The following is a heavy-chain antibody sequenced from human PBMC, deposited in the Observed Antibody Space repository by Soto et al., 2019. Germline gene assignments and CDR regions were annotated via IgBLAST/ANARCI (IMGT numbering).Heavy chain of an antibody. Sequence: EVQLVESGGGLVQPGGSLRLSCAASGFTFSNYWMHWVRQAPGKGLVWVSRINPTGSVTSYADSVKGRFSISRDNAEDTLSLPMNSLRGEDTAVYYCARVRNGEYSFDYWGQGTLVTVSS. D-gene: IGHD3-10*01. CDR1: GFTFSNYW. J-gene: IGHJ4*02. CDR3: ARVRNGEYSFDY. V-gene: IGHV3-74*01. CDR2: INPTGSVT.